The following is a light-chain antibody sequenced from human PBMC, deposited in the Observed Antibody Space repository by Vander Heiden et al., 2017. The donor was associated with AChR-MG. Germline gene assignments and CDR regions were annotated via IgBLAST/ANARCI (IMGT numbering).Light chain of an antibody. J-gene: IGLJ1*01. CDR2: DVN. CDR3: SSYTSGSTYV. Sequence: QPGLTQPASVPGSPAPAIPLSCTGTSSDVGGYNSVSWYQPHPGNAPKVMIFDVNKRPSGISNRFSGSKSDNTASLTISGLQAEDEADYYCSSYTSGSTYVFGTGTKVTVL. V-gene: IGLV2-14*03. CDR1: SSDVGGYNS.